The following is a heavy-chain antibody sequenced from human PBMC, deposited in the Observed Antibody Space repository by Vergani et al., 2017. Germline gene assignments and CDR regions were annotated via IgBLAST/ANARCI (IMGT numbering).Heavy chain of an antibody. Sequence: QVQLQESGPGLVKPSETLSLTCTVSGSSISSYYWSWIRQPPGKGLEWIGYIYYSGSTNYNPSLKSRVTISVDTSKNQFSLKLSSVTAADTAVYYCARENSYGDFSYYFDYWGQGTLVTVSS. CDR1: GSSISSYY. D-gene: IGHD4-17*01. CDR2: IYYSGST. J-gene: IGHJ4*02. CDR3: ARENSYGDFSYYFDY. V-gene: IGHV4-59*01.